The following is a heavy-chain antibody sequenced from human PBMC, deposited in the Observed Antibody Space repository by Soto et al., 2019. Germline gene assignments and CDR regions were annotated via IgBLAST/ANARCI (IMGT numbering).Heavy chain of an antibody. CDR2: ISAYNGNT. CDR1: GYTFTSYG. D-gene: IGHD2-21*02. CDR3: ARAYCGGDCYSPTIDY. Sequence: QVQLVQSGAEVKKPGASVKVSCKASGYTFTSYGISWVRQAPGQGLEWMGWISAYNGNTNYAQKLQGRVTMTTDTTTSTAYMELRSLRSDDTAVYYCARAYCGGDCYSPTIDYWVQGTLVTVSS. V-gene: IGHV1-18*04. J-gene: IGHJ4*02.